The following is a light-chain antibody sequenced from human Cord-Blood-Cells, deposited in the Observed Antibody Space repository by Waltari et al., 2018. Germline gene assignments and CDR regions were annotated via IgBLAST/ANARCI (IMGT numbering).Light chain of an antibody. CDR2: VAS. V-gene: IGKV3-11*01. Sequence: EIVLTQSPATLSLSPGERATLSCRASQSVSSYLAWYQQKPGQAPRLRIYVASNRATGIPARFSGSGSGTDFTLTISSLEPEDFAVYYCQQRSNWPLTFGGGTKVEIK. J-gene: IGKJ4*01. CDR3: QQRSNWPLT. CDR1: QSVSSY.